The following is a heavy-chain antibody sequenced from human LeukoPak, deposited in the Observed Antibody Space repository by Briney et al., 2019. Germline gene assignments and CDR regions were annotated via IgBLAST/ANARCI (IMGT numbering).Heavy chain of an antibody. V-gene: IGHV4-39*01. J-gene: IGHJ3*02. CDR2: VFDSGST. CDR1: GGSISSYY. Sequence: PSETLSLTCTVSGGSISSYYWSWIRQPPGKGLEWIGNVFDSGSTHYNPSLKSRVTISVDTSKNQFSLRLSSVTAADTAVYYCARHTRPGHSGYENAFDIWGQGTMVTVSS. D-gene: IGHD5-12*01. CDR3: ARHTRPGHSGYENAFDI.